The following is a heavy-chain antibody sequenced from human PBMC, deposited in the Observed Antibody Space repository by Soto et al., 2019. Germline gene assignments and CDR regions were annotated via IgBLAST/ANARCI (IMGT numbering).Heavy chain of an antibody. J-gene: IGHJ6*02. D-gene: IGHD3-10*01. Sequence: EVQLVESGGGLVQPGGSLRLSCAASGFTFSSYAMHWVRQAPGKGLEYVSAISSNGGSTYYANSVKGRFTISRDNSKNTLYLQMGSLRAEDMAVYYCARDLRFGDLWPSYGMDVWGQGTTVTVSS. CDR3: ARDLRFGDLWPSYGMDV. V-gene: IGHV3-64*01. CDR2: ISSNGGST. CDR1: GFTFSSYA.